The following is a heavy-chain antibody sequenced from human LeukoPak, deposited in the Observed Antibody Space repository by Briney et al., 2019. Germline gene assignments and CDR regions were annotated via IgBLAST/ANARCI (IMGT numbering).Heavy chain of an antibody. CDR3: ASCIRISRTGLLNAFDI. V-gene: IGHV4-39*01. Sequence: SETLSLTCTVSGGSISSSSYYWGWIRQPPGKGLEWIGSIYYSGSTYYNPSLKSRVTISVDTSKNQFSLKLSSVTAADTAVYYCASCIRISRTGLLNAFDIWGQGTMVTVSS. D-gene: IGHD3-3*02. CDR1: GGSISSSSYY. CDR2: IYYSGST. J-gene: IGHJ3*02.